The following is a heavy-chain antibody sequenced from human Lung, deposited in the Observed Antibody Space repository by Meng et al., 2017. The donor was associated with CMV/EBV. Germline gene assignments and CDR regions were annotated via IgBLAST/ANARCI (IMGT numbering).Heavy chain of an antibody. CDR1: GGSISSGGYY. D-gene: IGHD3-10*01. CDR3: ASKPDYYGSGSYYYYVMDF. J-gene: IGHJ6*02. CDR2: IYYSGST. Sequence: LXCTVSGGSISSGGYYCSWIRQHPGNGLEWIGYIYYSGSTYYNPSLKSRVTISVDTSRNQFSLKLSSVTAADTAVYYCASKPDYYGSGSYYYYVMDFXGHGXTVTVSS. V-gene: IGHV4-31*03.